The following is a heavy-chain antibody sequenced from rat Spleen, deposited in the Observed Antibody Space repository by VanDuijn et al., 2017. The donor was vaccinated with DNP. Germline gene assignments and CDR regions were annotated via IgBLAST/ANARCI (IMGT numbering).Heavy chain of an antibody. V-gene: IGHV5-7*01. CDR3: ARHRTIMPYYYAMDA. D-gene: IGHD1-12*01. J-gene: IGHJ4*01. Sequence: EVLLVESDGGLVQPGRSLKLSCAVSGFTFSDYYMAWVRQAPAKGLEWVATLSYNGGTPYYRDSVKGRFTISRDNAQSTLYLQTDSLRSEDTATYYCARHRTIMPYYYAMDAWGQGASVTVSS. CDR1: GFTFSDYY. CDR2: LSYNGGTP.